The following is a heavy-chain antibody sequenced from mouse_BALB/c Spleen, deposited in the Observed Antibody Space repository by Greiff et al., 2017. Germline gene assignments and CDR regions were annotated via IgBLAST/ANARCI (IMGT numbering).Heavy chain of an antibody. D-gene: IGHD2-12*01. Sequence: EVQVVESGAELVRSGASVKLSCTASGFNIKDYYMHWVKQRPEQGLEWIGWIDPENGDTEYAPKFQGKATMTADTSSNTAYLQLSSLTSEDTAVYYCNGYQGWFAYWGQGTLVTVSA. V-gene: IGHV14-4*02. CDR1: GFNIKDYY. CDR2: IDPENGDT. J-gene: IGHJ3*01. CDR3: NGYQGWFAY.